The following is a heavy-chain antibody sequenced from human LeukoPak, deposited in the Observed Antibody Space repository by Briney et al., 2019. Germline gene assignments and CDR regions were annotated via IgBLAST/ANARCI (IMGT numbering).Heavy chain of an antibody. J-gene: IGHJ4*02. CDR3: ARAAVTGHGEDY. CDR2: IRQDGSEK. CDR1: GFTFSSYS. D-gene: IGHD6-19*01. Sequence: PGGSLRLSCAASGFTFSSYSTNWVRQAPGKGLEWVANIRQDGSEKYYVDSVRGRFTISRDNTKNSLYLQLNSLRVEDTAVYYCARAAVTGHGEDYWGQGTLVTVSS. V-gene: IGHV3-7*03.